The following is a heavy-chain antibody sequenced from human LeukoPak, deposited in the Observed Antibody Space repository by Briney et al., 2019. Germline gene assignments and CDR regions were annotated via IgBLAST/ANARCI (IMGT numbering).Heavy chain of an antibody. CDR1: GFTLSSNY. CDR2: IYSSGST. CDR3: AKGGGFAKYYFDY. V-gene: IGHV3-66*01. Sequence: GGSLRLSCAASGFTLSSNYVGWVRQAPGKGLEWVSHIYSSGSTYHVDAVKGRFTISRDTSENMVFLQMNSLRAEDTAVYYCAKGGGFAKYYFDYWGQGTLVTVSS. J-gene: IGHJ4*02. D-gene: IGHD3-16*01.